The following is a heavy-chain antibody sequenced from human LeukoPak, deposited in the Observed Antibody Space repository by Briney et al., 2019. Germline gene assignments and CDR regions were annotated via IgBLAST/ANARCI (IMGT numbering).Heavy chain of an antibody. J-gene: IGHJ3*02. Sequence: SETLSLTCTVSGGSISSGGYYRSWIRQHPGTGLEWIGYIYYSGSTYYNPSLKSRVTISVDTSKNQFSLKLSSVTAADTAVYYCARVGSDFWSGYYTRNDAFDIWGQGTMVTVSS. V-gene: IGHV4-31*03. CDR2: IYYSGST. CDR3: ARVGSDFWSGYYTRNDAFDI. D-gene: IGHD3-3*01. CDR1: GGSISSGGYY.